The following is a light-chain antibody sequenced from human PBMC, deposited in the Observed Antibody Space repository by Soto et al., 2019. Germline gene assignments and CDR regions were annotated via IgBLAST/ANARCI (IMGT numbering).Light chain of an antibody. J-gene: IGLJ2*01. Sequence: QSSLTQPASVSGSPGQSITFSCTGTSSDVGGENYVSWYQQPPGEAPKLMIYEGSKRPSGVSNRFSGSKSGNTASLTISGLQAEDEADYYCCSYAGSDTMIFGGGTKLTVL. CDR1: SSDVGGENY. CDR2: EGS. CDR3: CSYAGSDTMI. V-gene: IGLV2-23*01.